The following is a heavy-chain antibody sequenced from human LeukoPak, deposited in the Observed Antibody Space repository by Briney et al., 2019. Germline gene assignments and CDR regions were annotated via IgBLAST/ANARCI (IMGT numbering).Heavy chain of an antibody. Sequence: GGSLRLSCAASGLNFRKSWMTWVRQAPGRGLEWVANIKDDGSEKYYVDSVKGRFTISRDNAKNSLYLQMNSLSAEDTAVYYCTNWGDTWGLDFWGQGILVGVSS. V-gene: IGHV3-7*01. CDR3: TNWGDTWGLDF. D-gene: IGHD7-27*01. CDR2: IKDDGSEK. J-gene: IGHJ4*02. CDR1: GLNFRKSW.